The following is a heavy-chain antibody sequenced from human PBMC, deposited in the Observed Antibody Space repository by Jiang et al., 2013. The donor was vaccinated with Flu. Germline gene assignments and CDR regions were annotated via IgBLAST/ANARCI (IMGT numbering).Heavy chain of an antibody. D-gene: IGHD3-3*01. CDR3: AADGVDFWSGYPHFDY. J-gene: IGHJ4*02. V-gene: IGHV1-58*01. Sequence: VRQARGQRLEWIGWIVVGSGNTNYAQKFQERVTITRDMSTSTAYMELSSLRSEDTAVYYCAADGVDFWSGYPHFDYWGQGTLVTVSS. CDR2: IVVGSGNT.